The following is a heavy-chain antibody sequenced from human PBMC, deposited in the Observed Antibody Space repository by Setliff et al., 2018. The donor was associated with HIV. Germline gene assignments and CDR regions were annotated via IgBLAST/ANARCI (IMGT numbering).Heavy chain of an antibody. J-gene: IGHJ4*02. D-gene: IGHD2-15*01. CDR2: LNYDGVT. CDR3: ATTYCSGADCPQMYDY. Sequence: SETLSLTCAVYGGSFSGSYWSWIRQPPGKGLEWIGELNYDGVTNHNPSLRSRVTISVDTSRKQWSLRLNSVTAADTAVYYCATTYCSGADCPQMYDYWGQGTLVTVSS. V-gene: IGHV4-34*01. CDR1: GGSFSGSY.